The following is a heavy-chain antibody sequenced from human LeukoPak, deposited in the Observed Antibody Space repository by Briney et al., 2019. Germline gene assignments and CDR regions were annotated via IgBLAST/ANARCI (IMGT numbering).Heavy chain of an antibody. CDR3: ARYKNSRIVEDDY. CDR1: GYTFTGYY. V-gene: IGHV1-2*02. CDR2: INPNSGGT. D-gene: IGHD1-26*01. J-gene: IGHJ4*02. Sequence: GASVKVPCKASGYTFTGYYMHWVRQAPGQGLEWMGWINPNSGGTNYAQKFQGRVTMTRDTSISTAYMELSRLRSDDTAVYYCARYKNSRIVEDDYWGQGTLVTASS.